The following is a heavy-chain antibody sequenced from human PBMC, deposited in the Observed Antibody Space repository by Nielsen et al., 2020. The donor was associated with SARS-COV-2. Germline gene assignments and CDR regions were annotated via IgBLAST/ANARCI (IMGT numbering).Heavy chain of an antibody. J-gene: IGHJ4*02. V-gene: IGHV3-23*01. CDR2: FSSSGADT. D-gene: IGHD5-18*01. CDR1: EFTFNNYA. Sequence: GGSLRLSCAASEFTFNNYAMSWVRQAPGKGLEWVSTFSSSGADTYYADSVKGRFTISRDNSRNTVYLQMNSLRPEDTAVYYCAREFALRDTAYFDYWGQGTLVTVSS. CDR3: AREFALRDTAYFDY.